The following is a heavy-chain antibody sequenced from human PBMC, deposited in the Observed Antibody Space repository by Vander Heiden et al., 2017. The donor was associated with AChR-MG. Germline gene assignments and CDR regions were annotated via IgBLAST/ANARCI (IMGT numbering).Heavy chain of an antibody. D-gene: IGHD3-3*01. CDR1: GSTFDDSA. J-gene: IGHJ6*02. CDR3: AKDKYDFWSELQVYGMDV. Sequence: EVQLVESGGGLVQPGRSLRLSCAASGSTFDDSAMHWVRQAPGKGLEWVSGISWNSGSIGYADSVKGRFTISRDNAKNSLYLQMNSLRAEDTALYYCAKDKYDFWSELQVYGMDVWGQGTTVTVSS. CDR2: ISWNSGSI. V-gene: IGHV3-9*01.